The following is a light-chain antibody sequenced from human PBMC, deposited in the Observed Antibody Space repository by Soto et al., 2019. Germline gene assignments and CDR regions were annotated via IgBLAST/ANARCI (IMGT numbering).Light chain of an antibody. J-gene: IGLJ2*01. Sequence: QSALTQPASLSASPGQTITISCTGTRNDIGDSHFVSWYQQYPDKAPKLIIFEVNGRPSGVSDRFVGSKSGNTASLTISGLQPEDEADYYCSSRSSLTTVVFGGGIKVTVL. CDR1: RNDIGDSHF. CDR3: SSRSSLTTVV. CDR2: EVN. V-gene: IGLV2-14*03.